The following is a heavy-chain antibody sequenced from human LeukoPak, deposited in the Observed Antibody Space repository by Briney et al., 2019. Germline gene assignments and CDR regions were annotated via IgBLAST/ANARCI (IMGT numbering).Heavy chain of an antibody. Sequence: GGSLRLSCAASGFTFSSYAMHWVRQAPGKGLEWVAVISYDGSNKYYADSVKGRFTISRDNSKNTLYLQMNSLRAEDTAVYYCARERQEQWLVHSRPLDYWGQGTLVTVSS. CDR3: ARERQEQWLVHSRPLDY. D-gene: IGHD6-19*01. CDR1: GFTFSSYA. CDR2: ISYDGSNK. J-gene: IGHJ4*02. V-gene: IGHV3-30*04.